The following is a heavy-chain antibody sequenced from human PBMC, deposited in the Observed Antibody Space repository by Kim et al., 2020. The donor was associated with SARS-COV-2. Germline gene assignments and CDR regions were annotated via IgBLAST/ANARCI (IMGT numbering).Heavy chain of an antibody. Sequence: RFTISRDNSKNTLYLQMNSLRAEDTAVYYCAKVSQIQNFISWGGAYYFDYWGQGTLVTVSS. CDR3: AKVSQIQNFISWGGAYYFDY. V-gene: IGHV3-23*01. D-gene: IGHD3-16*01. J-gene: IGHJ4*02.